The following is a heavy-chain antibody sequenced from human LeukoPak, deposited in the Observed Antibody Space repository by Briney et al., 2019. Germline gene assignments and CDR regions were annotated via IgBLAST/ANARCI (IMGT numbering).Heavy chain of an antibody. CDR3: AREQGSWYGNYFDY. Sequence: PGGSLRLSCAASGFTFSSYGMHWVRQAPGKGLEWVAVIWYDESNKYYADSVKGRFTISRDNSKNTLYLQMNSLRAEDTAVCYCAREQGSWYGNYFDYWGQGTLVTVSS. CDR1: GFTFSSYG. J-gene: IGHJ4*02. D-gene: IGHD6-13*01. V-gene: IGHV3-33*01. CDR2: IWYDESNK.